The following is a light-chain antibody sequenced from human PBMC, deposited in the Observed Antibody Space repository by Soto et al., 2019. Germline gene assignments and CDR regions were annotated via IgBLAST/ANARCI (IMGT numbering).Light chain of an antibody. CDR1: QSVYSN. J-gene: IGKJ5*01. CDR3: QQYGSSPIT. V-gene: IGKV3-20*01. Sequence: EIVMTQSPVTLSVSPGERATLSCRASQSVYSNLAWYQQKPGQAPRLLIYGASSRATGIPDRFSGSGSGTDFTLTISRLEPEDFAVYYCQQYGSSPITFGQGTRLEIK. CDR2: GAS.